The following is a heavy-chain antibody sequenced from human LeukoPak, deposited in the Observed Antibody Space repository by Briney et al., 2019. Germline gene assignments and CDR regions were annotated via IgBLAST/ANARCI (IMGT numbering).Heavy chain of an antibody. CDR2: IYYSGNT. D-gene: IGHD3-3*01. J-gene: IGHJ5*02. CDR3: ARGEFDFWSGYYREARNWFDP. CDR1: GGSISSHY. Sequence: PSETLSLTCTVSGGSISSHYWSWIRQPPGKGLEWIGYIYYSGNTNYNPSLKSRVTISVDTSKNQFSLKLSSVTAADTAVYYCARGEFDFWSGYYREARNWFDPWGQGTLVTVSS. V-gene: IGHV4-59*11.